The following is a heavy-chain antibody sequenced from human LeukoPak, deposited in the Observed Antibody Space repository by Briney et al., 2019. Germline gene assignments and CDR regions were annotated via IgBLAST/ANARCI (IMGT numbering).Heavy chain of an antibody. D-gene: IGHD2-8*01. J-gene: IGHJ4*02. CDR3: ARHARYCSNGVCYVDY. V-gene: IGHV5-51*01. Sequence: GESLKISCKGSGYSFISYWIVWVRQMPGKGLEWMGIIYPGNSDTRYSPSFQGQVTISADKSISTAYLQWSSLKASDTAMYYCARHARYCSNGVCYVDYWGQGTLVTVSS. CDR2: IYPGNSDT. CDR1: GYSFISYW.